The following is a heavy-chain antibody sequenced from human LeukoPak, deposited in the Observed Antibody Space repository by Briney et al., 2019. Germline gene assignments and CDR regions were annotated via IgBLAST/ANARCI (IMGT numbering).Heavy chain of an antibody. Sequence: GGSLRLSCAASGFTFSNAWMSWVRQAPGKGLEWVGRIKSKTDGGTTDYAAPVKGRSTISRDDSKNTLYLQMNSLKTEDTAVYYCTTNPKLGTIDYWGQGTLVTVSS. D-gene: IGHD7-27*01. CDR3: TTNPKLGTIDY. CDR2: IKSKTDGGTT. V-gene: IGHV3-15*01. CDR1: GFTFSNAW. J-gene: IGHJ4*02.